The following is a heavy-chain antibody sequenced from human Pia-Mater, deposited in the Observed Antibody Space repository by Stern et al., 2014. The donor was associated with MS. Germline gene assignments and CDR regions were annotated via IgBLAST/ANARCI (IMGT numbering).Heavy chain of an antibody. CDR3: VRYRRGSDYYFDY. Sequence: EVQLVESGGGLVQPGGSLRLSCAASGFTFSFYFMGWVRQAPGKGLEWVANIAQDGSLTYYVDSVEGRFTISRDNAKNSLFLQMNSPRSEDTSIYYCVRYRRGSDYYFDYWGQGTLVTVSS. D-gene: IGHD2-21*01. CDR2: IAQDGSLT. J-gene: IGHJ4*02. V-gene: IGHV3-7*01. CDR1: GFTFSFYF.